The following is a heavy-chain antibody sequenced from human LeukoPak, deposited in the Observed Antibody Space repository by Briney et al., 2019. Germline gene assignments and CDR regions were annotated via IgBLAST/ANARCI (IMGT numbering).Heavy chain of an antibody. CDR3: ATAYSKGPVDC. CDR1: GYTFTDYY. J-gene: IGHJ4*02. Sequence: ASVKVSCKVSGYTFTDYYMHWVQQAPGKGLEWMGLVDPEDGETIYAEKFQGRVTITADTSTDTAYMELSSLRSEDTAVYYCATAYSKGPVDCWGQGTLVTVSS. D-gene: IGHD4-11*01. V-gene: IGHV1-69-2*01. CDR2: VDPEDGET.